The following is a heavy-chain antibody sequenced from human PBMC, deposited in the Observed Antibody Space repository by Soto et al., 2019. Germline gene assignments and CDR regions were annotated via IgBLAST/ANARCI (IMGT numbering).Heavy chain of an antibody. CDR3: ARESSSPDYYYYGMDV. D-gene: IGHD6-6*01. J-gene: IGHJ6*02. CDR1: GGTFSSYA. Sequence: QVQLVQSGAEVKKPGSSVKVSCRASGGTFSSYAVSWVRQAPRQGLEWRGVIIPLLNTPKYVEKFQGRVTITADASATTDSLELSSLTSEDTAVYYCARESSSPDYYYYGMDVWGQGTTVTVSS. V-gene: IGHV1-69*01. CDR2: IIPLLNTP.